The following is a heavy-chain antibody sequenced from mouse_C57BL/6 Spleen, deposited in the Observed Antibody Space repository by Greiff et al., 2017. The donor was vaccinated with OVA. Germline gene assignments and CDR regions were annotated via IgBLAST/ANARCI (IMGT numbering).Heavy chain of an antibody. CDR2: IDPSDSYT. CDR3: ARSRGYDGEGANYYAMDY. J-gene: IGHJ4*01. Sequence: QVQLQQPGAELVKPGASVKLSCKASGYTFTSYWMQWVKQRPGQGLEWIGEIDPSDSYTNYNQKFKGKATLTVDTSSSTAYMQLSSLTSEDSAVYYCARSRGYDGEGANYYAMDYWGQGTSVTVSS. CDR1: GYTFTSYW. D-gene: IGHD2-2*01. V-gene: IGHV1-50*01.